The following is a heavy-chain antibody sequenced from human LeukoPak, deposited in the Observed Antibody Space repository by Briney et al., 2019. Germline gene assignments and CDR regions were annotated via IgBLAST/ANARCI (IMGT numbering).Heavy chain of an antibody. Sequence: PSETLSLTCTVSGGSISSSSYYWGWIRQPPGKGREWIGSIYYSGSTYYNPSPKSRVTISVDTSKNQFSLKLSSVTAADTAVYYCARQEPLYYYDSSGHPWDFDYWGQGTLVTVSS. D-gene: IGHD3-22*01. CDR2: IYYSGST. CDR3: ARQEPLYYYDSSGHPWDFDY. CDR1: GGSISSSSYY. J-gene: IGHJ4*02. V-gene: IGHV4-39*01.